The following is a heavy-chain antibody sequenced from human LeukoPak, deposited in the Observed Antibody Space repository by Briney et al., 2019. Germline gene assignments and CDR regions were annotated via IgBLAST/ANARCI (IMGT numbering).Heavy chain of an antibody. CDR1: GFTFSSYA. Sequence: GGSLRLSCAASGFTFSSYAIHWVRQAPGKGLEWVAVISYDGSNKYYADSVKGRFTISRDNSKNTLYLQMNSLRAEDTAVYYCARDSDYDFWGDFDYWGQGTLVTVSS. D-gene: IGHD3-3*01. CDR3: ARDSDYDFWGDFDY. CDR2: ISYDGSNK. V-gene: IGHV3-30-3*01. J-gene: IGHJ4*02.